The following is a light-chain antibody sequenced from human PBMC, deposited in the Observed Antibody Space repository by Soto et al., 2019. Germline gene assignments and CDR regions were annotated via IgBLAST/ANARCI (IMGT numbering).Light chain of an antibody. J-gene: IGKJ1*01. CDR1: QTISSW. V-gene: IGKV1-5*03. CDR2: KAS. CDR3: QEYNSNWT. Sequence: DIQMTQSPSTLSGSVGDRVTITCRASQTISSWLAWYQQKPGKAPKLLIYKASTLKSGVPSRFSGSGSGTEFILTITSLQPDDFGTYYCQEYNSNWTFGQGTKVDIK.